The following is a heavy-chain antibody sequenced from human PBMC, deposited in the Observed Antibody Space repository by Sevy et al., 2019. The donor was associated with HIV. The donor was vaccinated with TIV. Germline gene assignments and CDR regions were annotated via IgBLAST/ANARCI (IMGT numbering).Heavy chain of an antibody. J-gene: IGHJ4*02. CDR3: ARSRQLVHSVDY. D-gene: IGHD6-13*01. Sequence: SETLSLTCTVSGGSVSSGSYYWSWIRQPPGKGLEWIGYIYYSWSTNYNPSLKSRVTISLDTSKNQCARKLSSVTAADTAVYYCARSRQLVHSVDYWGQGTLVTVSS. CDR2: IYYSWST. V-gene: IGHV4-61*01. CDR1: GGSVSSGSYY.